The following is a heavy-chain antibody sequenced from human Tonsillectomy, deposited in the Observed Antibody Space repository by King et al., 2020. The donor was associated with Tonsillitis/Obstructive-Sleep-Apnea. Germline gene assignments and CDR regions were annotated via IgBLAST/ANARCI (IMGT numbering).Heavy chain of an antibody. J-gene: IGHJ3*02. CDR1: GGSISSYY. Sequence: VQLQESGPGLVKPSETLSLTCTVSGGSISSYYWSWIRQPPGKGLEWIGYIYYSGSTNYNPSLKSRVTISVDTSKNQFSLKLSSVTAADTAVYYCARGSYGDCEFNAFDIWGQGTMVTVSS. D-gene: IGHD4-17*01. CDR3: ARGSYGDCEFNAFDI. CDR2: IYYSGST. V-gene: IGHV4-59*01.